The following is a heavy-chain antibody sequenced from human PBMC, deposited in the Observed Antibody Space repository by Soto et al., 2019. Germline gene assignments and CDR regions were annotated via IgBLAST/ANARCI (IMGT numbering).Heavy chain of an antibody. Sequence: EVQLVESGGGLVKPGGSLRLSCAASGFTFSSYSMNWVRQAPGKGLEWVSAISGSGGSTYYADSVKGRFTISRDNSKNTLYLQMNSLRAEDTAVYYCAKVKDYYDSSGYSGAFDYWGQGTLVTVSS. D-gene: IGHD3-22*01. CDR2: ISGSGGST. CDR3: AKVKDYYDSSGYSGAFDY. CDR1: GFTFSSYS. J-gene: IGHJ4*02. V-gene: IGHV3-23*04.